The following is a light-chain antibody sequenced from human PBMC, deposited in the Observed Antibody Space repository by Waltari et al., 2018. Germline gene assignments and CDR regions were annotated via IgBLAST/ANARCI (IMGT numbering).Light chain of an antibody. J-gene: IGKJ2*01. CDR2: WAS. CDR3: QQYYSIPYT. CDR1: SLLHFSNKEFY. Sequence: SLLHFSNKEFYLAGYQQKPGQSPKLLVHWASTRESGVPDRFSGSGSGREFTLTISSLQAEDVAVYYCQQYYSIPYTFGQGTRLEIK. V-gene: IGKV4-1*01.